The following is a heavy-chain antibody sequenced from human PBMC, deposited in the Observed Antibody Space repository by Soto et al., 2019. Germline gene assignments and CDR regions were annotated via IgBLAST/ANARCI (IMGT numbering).Heavy chain of an antibody. Sequence: GESLRLCNAGSAFIFSRCSMHVVRQAPGKGLEWVSYISSSSSTIYYADSAKGRFTISRDNAKNSLYLQMNSLTVEDTAVYYCAKDWRWEVVNFGMNVWGQGT. CDR1: AFIFSRCS. CDR2: ISSSSSTI. CDR3: AKDWRWEVVNFGMNV. V-gene: IGHV3-48*01. J-gene: IGHJ6*02. D-gene: IGHD1-26*01.